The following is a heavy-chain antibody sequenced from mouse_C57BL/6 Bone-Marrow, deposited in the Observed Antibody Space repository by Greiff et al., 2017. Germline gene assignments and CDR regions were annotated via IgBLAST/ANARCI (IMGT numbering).Heavy chain of an antibody. V-gene: IGHV1-36*01. CDR2: VYPYNGGT. CDR1: GFTFTDYY. Sequence: EVQLVESGPVLVKPGPSVKISCKASGFTFTDYYMHWVKQSHGKSLEWIGLVYPYNGGTSYNQKFKGKATLTVDTSSSTAYMELNSLTSEDSAVYYCAREGYDGYCYYYYDMDDRGQGASVTASS. J-gene: IGHJ4*01. CDR3: AREGYDGYCYYYYDMDD. D-gene: IGHD2-3*01.